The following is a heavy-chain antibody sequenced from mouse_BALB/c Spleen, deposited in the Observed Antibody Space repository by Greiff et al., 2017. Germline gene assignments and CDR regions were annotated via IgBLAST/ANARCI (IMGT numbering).Heavy chain of an antibody. CDR3: ARKGHRYTYYFDY. D-gene: IGHD2-14*01. CDR2: ISYSGST. Sequence: EVQLQESGPGLVKPSQSLSLTCTVTGYSITSDYAWNWIRQFPGNKLEWMGYISYSGSTSYNPSLKSRISITRDTSKNQFFLQLNSVTTEDTATYYGARKGHRYTYYFDYWGQGTTLTVSS. V-gene: IGHV3-2*02. J-gene: IGHJ2*01. CDR1: GYSITSDYA.